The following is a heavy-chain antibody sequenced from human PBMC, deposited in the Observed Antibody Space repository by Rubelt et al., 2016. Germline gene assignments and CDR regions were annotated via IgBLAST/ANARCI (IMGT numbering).Heavy chain of an antibody. V-gene: IGHV4-39*07. D-gene: IGHD4-11*01. CDR3: ARGLGYSNYLRAHFDY. CDR1: GGSISSSSYY. CDR2: IYYSGST. J-gene: IGHJ4*02. Sequence: QLQLQESGPGLVKPSETLSLTCTVSGGSISSSSYYWGWIRQPPGKGLEWIGSIYYSGSTYYNPSLKSRVTISVDTSKNQFSLKLSSVTAADTAVYYCARGLGYSNYLRAHFDYWGQGTLVTVSS.